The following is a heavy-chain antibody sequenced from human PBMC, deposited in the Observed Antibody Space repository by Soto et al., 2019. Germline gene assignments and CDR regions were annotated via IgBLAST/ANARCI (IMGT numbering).Heavy chain of an antibody. J-gene: IGHJ4*02. V-gene: IGHV4-4*02. D-gene: IGHD3-22*01. Sequence: SETLSLTYAVSGGSISSSNWWSLVRQHPGKGLEWIGEIYHSGSTNYNPSLKSRVTISVDKSKNQFSLKLSSVTAADTAVYYCARRSGYRPLDYWGQGTLVTVSS. CDR3: ARRSGYRPLDY. CDR1: GGSISSSNW. CDR2: IYHSGST.